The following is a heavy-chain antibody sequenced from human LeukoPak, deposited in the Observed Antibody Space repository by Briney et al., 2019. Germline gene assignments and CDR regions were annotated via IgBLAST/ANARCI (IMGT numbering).Heavy chain of an antibody. CDR3: ARDLGSYSSGWYMGFDY. CDR1: GFTFSDYY. Sequence: PGGSLRLSCAASGFTFSDYYMSWIRQAPGKGLEWVSYVSSASSTIYYADSVKGRFTVSRDNAKNSLYLQMNSLRAEDTAIYYCARDLGSYSSGWYMGFDYWGQGTLVTVSS. CDR2: VSSASSTI. J-gene: IGHJ4*02. V-gene: IGHV3-11*04. D-gene: IGHD6-19*01.